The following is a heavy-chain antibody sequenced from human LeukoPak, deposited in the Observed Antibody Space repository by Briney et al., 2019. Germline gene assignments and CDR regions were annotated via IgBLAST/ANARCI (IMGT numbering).Heavy chain of an antibody. D-gene: IGHD5/OR15-5a*01. Sequence: SETLSLTCTVSGVSISSDRNYWSWIRQPAGEGLQWIGRMCVGGYIDYNPSLKSRVTISLDTSKNQFSLKMSSVTAADTAIYYCARDSYGSGYSVYGSCVFDYWGQGILVTVSA. CDR3: ARDSYGSGYSVYGSCVFDY. V-gene: IGHV4-61*02. J-gene: IGHJ4*02. CDR2: MCVGGYI. CDR1: GVSISSDRNY.